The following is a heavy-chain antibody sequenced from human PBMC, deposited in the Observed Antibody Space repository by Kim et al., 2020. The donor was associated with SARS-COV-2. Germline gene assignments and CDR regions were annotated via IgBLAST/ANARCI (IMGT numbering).Heavy chain of an antibody. D-gene: IGHD2-15*01. CDR1: GGTFSSYA. Sequence: SVKVSCKASGGTFSSYAISWVRQAPGQGLEWMGGIIPIFGTANYAQKFQGRVTITADESTSTAYMELSSLRSEDTAVYYCARDMGYCSGGSCDPEDWFDPWGQGALVTVSS. CDR2: IIPIFGTA. V-gene: IGHV1-69*13. J-gene: IGHJ5*02. CDR3: ARDMGYCSGGSCDPEDWFDP.